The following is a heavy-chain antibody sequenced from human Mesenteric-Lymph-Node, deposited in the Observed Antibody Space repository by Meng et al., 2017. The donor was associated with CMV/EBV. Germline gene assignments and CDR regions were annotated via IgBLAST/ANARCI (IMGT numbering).Heavy chain of an antibody. V-gene: IGHV4-34*01. CDR3: ARGSSYDILTGYFDY. J-gene: IGHJ4*02. CDR1: VGSFSGYY. D-gene: IGHD3-9*01. Sequence: QGGGVLFNPCDPLSCTCAVNVGSFSGYYWNWIRQSPEKGLEWIGEINHSGSTTYNPSFTSRIIISVDTSTNQISLNMSSVTAADTAVYYCARGSSYDILTGYFDYWGQGALVTVSS. CDR2: INHSGST.